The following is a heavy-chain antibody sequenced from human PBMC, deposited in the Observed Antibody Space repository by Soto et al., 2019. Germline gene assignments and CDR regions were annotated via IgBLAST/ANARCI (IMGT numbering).Heavy chain of an antibody. V-gene: IGHV1-18*01. Sequence: ASVKVSCKASGYTFTSYGISWVRQAPGQGLEWMGWISAYNGNTNYAQKLQGRVTLTTDTSTSTAYLELRSLSFDDTAVYYCARDYSSYGPFDYWGQGTLVTVSS. D-gene: IGHD5-18*01. CDR3: ARDYSSYGPFDY. CDR1: GYTFTSYG. J-gene: IGHJ4*02. CDR2: ISAYNGNT.